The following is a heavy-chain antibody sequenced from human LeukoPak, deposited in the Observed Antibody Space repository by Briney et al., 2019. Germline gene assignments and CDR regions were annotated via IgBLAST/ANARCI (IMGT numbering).Heavy chain of an antibody. J-gene: IGHJ4*02. CDR2: INHSGST. V-gene: IGHV4-34*01. CDR3: ASPKVWQWPVDY. Sequence: SETLSLTCAVYGGSFSGYYWSWIRQPPGKGLEWIGEINHSGSTNYNPSLKSRVTISVDTSKNQFSLKLSSVTAADTAVYYCASPKVWQWPVDYWGQGTLVTVSS. D-gene: IGHD6-19*01. CDR1: GGSFSGYY.